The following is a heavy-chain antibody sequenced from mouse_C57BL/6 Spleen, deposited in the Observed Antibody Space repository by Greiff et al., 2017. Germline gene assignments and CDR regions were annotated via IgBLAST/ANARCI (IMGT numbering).Heavy chain of an antibody. V-gene: IGHV1-64*01. CDR2: ILPNGGST. Sequence: VQLQQPGAELVKPGASVKLSCKASGYTFTSYWMPWVKQRPGQGLEWIGIILPNGGSTNYNEKVKSKATLTVDKSTSTAYMQLSSLTSEDSAVYYCARGGYDSWYFNGWNTGATVTVST. D-gene: IGHD2-4*01. CDR3: ARGGYDSWYFNG. J-gene: IGHJ1*03. CDR1: GYTFTSYW.